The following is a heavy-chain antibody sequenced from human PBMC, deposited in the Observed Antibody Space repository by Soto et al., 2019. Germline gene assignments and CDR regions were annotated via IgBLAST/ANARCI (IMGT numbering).Heavy chain of an antibody. V-gene: IGHV4-4*02. J-gene: IGHJ6*03. Sequence: QVQLQESGPGLVKPSGTLSLTCAVSSGSISSSDWWSWVRQPPGKGLEWIGEIYHSGSTNYNPSLKSRVTISVDKSKNQFSLKLSSVTATDTAIYYCAIRYSYYYYIHVWGKGTTVTVSS. CDR3: AIRYSYYYYIHV. CDR1: SGSISSSDW. D-gene: IGHD4-4*01. CDR2: IYHSGST.